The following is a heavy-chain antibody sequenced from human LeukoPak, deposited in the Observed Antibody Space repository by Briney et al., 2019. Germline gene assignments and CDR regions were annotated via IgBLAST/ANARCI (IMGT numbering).Heavy chain of an antibody. J-gene: IGHJ4*02. CDR2: ITDSGGST. CDR3: AKGSSGSRPYYFDY. V-gene: IGHV3-23*01. Sequence: GGSPRLSCAASGFTFSSYAMSWVRQAPGKGLEWVSAITDSGGSTYYSDSVKGRFTISRDNSKNTLYLQMNTLRAEDTAIYYCAKGSSGSRPYYFDYWGQGTLVTVSS. D-gene: IGHD3-22*01. CDR1: GFTFSSYA.